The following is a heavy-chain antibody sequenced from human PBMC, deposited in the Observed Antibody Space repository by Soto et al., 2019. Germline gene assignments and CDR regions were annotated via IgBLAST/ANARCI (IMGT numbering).Heavy chain of an antibody. CDR2: ISGDGVSK. Sequence: VKLLESGGGLVKPGGSLRLSCAASGISFSDNAMRWVRQAPGKGLEWISAISGDGVSKLYADSVRGRFTISRDNAANTLYLQMSSLRTEDTALYYCAKKDRLYGVAVAFDSWGQGTLVTVSS. CDR3: AKKDRLYGVAVAFDS. D-gene: IGHD6-19*01. CDR1: GISFSDNA. J-gene: IGHJ4*02. V-gene: IGHV3-23*01.